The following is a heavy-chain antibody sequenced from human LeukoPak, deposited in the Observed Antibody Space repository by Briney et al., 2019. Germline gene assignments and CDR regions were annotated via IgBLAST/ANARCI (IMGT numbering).Heavy chain of an antibody. J-gene: IGHJ4*02. CDR3: ARDQGINYYDSSGYPQTPSSFDY. D-gene: IGHD3-22*01. CDR1: GGTFSSYT. Sequence: SVKVSCKASGGTFSSYTISWVRQAPGQGLEWMGRIIPILGIANYAQKFQGRVTITADKSMNTAYMELSSLRSEDTAVYYCARDQGINYYDSSGYPQTPSSFDYWGQGTLVTVSS. CDR2: IIPILGIA. V-gene: IGHV1-69*04.